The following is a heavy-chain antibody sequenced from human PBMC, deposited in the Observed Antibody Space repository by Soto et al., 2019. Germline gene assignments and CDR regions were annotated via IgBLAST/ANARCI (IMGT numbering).Heavy chain of an antibody. CDR1: GGSISSYY. CDR3: ARILAAGYYYYYMDV. Sequence: SETLSLTCTVSGGSISSYYWSWIRQPPGKGLEWIGYIYYSGSTNYNPSLKSRVTISVDTSKNQFSLKLSPVTAADTAVYYCARILAAGYYYYYMDVWGKGTTVTVS. V-gene: IGHV4-59*01. J-gene: IGHJ6*03. CDR2: IYYSGST. D-gene: IGHD6-13*01.